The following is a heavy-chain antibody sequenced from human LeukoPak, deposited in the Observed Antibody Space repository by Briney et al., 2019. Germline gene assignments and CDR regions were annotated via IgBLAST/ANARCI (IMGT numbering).Heavy chain of an antibody. J-gene: IGHJ4*02. CDR2: IIPIFGTA. CDR1: GGTFSSYA. Sequence: GASVKVSCKASGGTFSSYAISWVRQAPGQGLEWMGGIIPIFGTANYAQKFQGRVTITADESTSTAYMGLSSLRSEDTAVYYCARASYYYDSSGYYLEDYWGQGTLVTVSS. CDR3: ARASYYYDSSGYYLEDY. D-gene: IGHD3-22*01. V-gene: IGHV1-69*13.